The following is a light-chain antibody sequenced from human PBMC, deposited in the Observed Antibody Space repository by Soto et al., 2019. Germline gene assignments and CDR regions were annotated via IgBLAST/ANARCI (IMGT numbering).Light chain of an antibody. J-gene: IGLJ2*01. V-gene: IGLV2-23*01. CDR1: SSDIGSYSNL. CDR2: EGN. CDR3: SSYAGSFTWV. Sequence: QSALTQPASVSGSPGQSITISCTGTSSDIGSYSNLVSWYQQHPGKAPKLMIYEGNKRPAGVSNRFSGAKSGNTASLTISGLLAEDEADYYCSSYAGSFTWVFGGGTKLTVL.